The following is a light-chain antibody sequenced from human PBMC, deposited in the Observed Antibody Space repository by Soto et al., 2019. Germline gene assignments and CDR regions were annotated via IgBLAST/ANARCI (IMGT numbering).Light chain of an antibody. CDR2: GAS. CDR3: QQYNNWPPYT. Sequence: EIVMTQSPATLSVSPGGRATLSCRASRSVSSNLAWYQQKPGQAPRLLMYGASTRATGIPARFSGSGSGTEFTLTISSLQSEDFAVYYCQQYNNWPPYTFGQWTKLEIK. V-gene: IGKV3-15*01. CDR1: RSVSSN. J-gene: IGKJ2*01.